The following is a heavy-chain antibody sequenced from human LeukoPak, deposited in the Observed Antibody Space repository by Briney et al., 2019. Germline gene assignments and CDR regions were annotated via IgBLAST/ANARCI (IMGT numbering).Heavy chain of an antibody. CDR1: GFTFSSYW. D-gene: IGHD5-18*01. CDR3: ARDGYSFGHDFDY. Sequence: GGSLRLSCAASGFTFSSYWMSWVRQAPGKGLEWVANIKQDGSEKYYVDSVKGRFTISRDNAKNTLYLQMNSLRAEDTAVHYCARDGYSFGHDFDYWGQGTLVTVSS. J-gene: IGHJ4*02. V-gene: IGHV3-7*01. CDR2: IKQDGSEK.